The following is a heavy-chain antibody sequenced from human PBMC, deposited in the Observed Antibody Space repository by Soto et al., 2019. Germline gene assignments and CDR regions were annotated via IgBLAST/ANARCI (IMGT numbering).Heavy chain of an antibody. CDR2: IYYSGST. CDR1: GGSVSSGSYY. J-gene: IGHJ4*02. V-gene: IGHV4-61*03. D-gene: IGHD3-10*01. CDR3: ARTLRGHGVKYIDF. Sequence: SETLSLTCTVSGGSVSSGSYYWSWIRQPPGKGLEWIGYIYYSGSTNYNPDTSKNHFSLQLNSVTPDDTAVYYCARTLRGHGVKYIDFWGQGTLVTVSS.